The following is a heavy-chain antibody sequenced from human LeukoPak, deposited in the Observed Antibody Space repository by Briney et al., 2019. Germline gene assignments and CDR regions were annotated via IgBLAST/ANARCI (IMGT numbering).Heavy chain of an antibody. V-gene: IGHV1-69*05. CDR2: IIPIFGTA. CDR1: GGTFSSYA. J-gene: IGHJ5*02. CDR3: ASSRSGSPGWFDP. Sequence: SVKVSCKASGGTFSSYAISWVRQAPGQGLEWMGGIIPIFGTANYAQKFQGRATITTDESTSTAYMELSSLRSEDTAVYYCASSRSGSPGWFDPWGQGTLVTVSS. D-gene: IGHD1-26*01.